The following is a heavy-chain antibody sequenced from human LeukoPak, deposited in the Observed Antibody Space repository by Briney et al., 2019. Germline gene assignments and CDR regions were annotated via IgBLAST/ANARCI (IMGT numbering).Heavy chain of an antibody. D-gene: IGHD5-18*01. CDR2: IYTSGST. Sequence: SETLSLTCTVSGFSLSSGYYWGWIRQPPGKGLEWIGRIYTSGSTNYNPSLKSRVTMSVDTSKNQFSLKLSSVTAADTAVYYCARGRYSYDHFDYWGQGTLVTVSS. J-gene: IGHJ4*02. CDR3: ARGRYSYDHFDY. CDR1: GFSLSSGYY. V-gene: IGHV4-38-2*02.